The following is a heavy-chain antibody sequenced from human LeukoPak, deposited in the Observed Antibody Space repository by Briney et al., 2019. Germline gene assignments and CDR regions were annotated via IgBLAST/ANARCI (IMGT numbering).Heavy chain of an antibody. CDR1: GFALSSHE. J-gene: IGHJ5*02. CDR3: AREIYDYVWWHYRANNWFDP. CDR2: ISSGGTTI. Sequence: PGGSLRLSCSASGFALSSHEMNWVRQAPGKGLEWISYISSGGTTIYYADSVKGRFTISRDNAKKSLYLQMNSLRAEDTAVYYCAREIYDYVWWHYRANNWFDPWGQGTLVTVSS. D-gene: IGHD3-16*02. V-gene: IGHV3-48*03.